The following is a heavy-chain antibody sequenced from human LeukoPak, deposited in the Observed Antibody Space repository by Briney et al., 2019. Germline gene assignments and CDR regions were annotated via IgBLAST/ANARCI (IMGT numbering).Heavy chain of an antibody. J-gene: IGHJ4*02. Sequence: GGSLRLSCAASGFIFSSFAMSWVRQAPGKGLEWVSGISVRGGSTYYADSVKGRFTISRDNSKNTLYLQMNSLRAEDTAVYYCARDGGQGADYWGQGTLVTVSS. CDR2: ISVRGGST. CDR1: GFIFSSFA. D-gene: IGHD3-16*01. CDR3: ARDGGQGADY. V-gene: IGHV3-23*01.